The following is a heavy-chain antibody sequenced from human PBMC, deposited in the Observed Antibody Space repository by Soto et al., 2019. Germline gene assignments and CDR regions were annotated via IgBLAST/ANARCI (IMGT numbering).Heavy chain of an antibody. D-gene: IGHD4-17*01. CDR3: ARQDYGDYVSDLSFFDY. J-gene: IGHJ4*02. V-gene: IGHV4-39*01. CDR2: IYYSGST. Sequence: PSETLSLTCTVSGGSISSSSYYWGWIRQPPGKGLEWIGSIYYSGSTYYNPSLKSRVTISVDTSKNQFSLKLSSVTAADTAVYYCARQDYGDYVSDLSFFDYWGQGTLVTVSS. CDR1: GGSISSSSYY.